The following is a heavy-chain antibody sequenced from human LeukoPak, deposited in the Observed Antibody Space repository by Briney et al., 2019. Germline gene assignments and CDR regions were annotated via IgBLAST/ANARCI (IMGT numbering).Heavy chain of an antibody. V-gene: IGHV3-9*01. Sequence: GGSLRLSCAASGFTFDDYAMHWVRQAPGKGLEWVSGISWNSGSIGYADSVKGRFTISRDNAKNSVYLQMNSLRAEDTALYYCGKDVTPGGLDVRGQGTTVTVSS. CDR3: GKDVTPGGLDV. CDR1: GFTFDDYA. J-gene: IGHJ6*02. CDR2: ISWNSGSI.